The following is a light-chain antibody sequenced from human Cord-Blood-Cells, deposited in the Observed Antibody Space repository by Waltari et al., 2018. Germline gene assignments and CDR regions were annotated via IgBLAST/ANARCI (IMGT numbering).Light chain of an antibody. Sequence: QSALTQPASVSGSPGQSITISCTGTSSDVGGYNYVSWYQQHQGTAPKLMIYDVSNRPSGVSNRFSGSKSGNTASLTISGLQAEDEADYYCSSYTSSSLVVFGGGTKLTVL. CDR2: DVS. CDR3: SSYTSSSLVV. J-gene: IGLJ2*01. V-gene: IGLV2-14*01. CDR1: SSDVGGYNY.